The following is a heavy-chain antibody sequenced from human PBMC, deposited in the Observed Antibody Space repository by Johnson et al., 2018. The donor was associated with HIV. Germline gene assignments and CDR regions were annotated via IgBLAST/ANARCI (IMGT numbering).Heavy chain of an antibody. D-gene: IGHD3-10*01. J-gene: IGHJ3*02. CDR1: GFTFSSYA. Sequence: QVQLVESGGGVVQPGRSLRLSCAASGFTFSSYAMHWVRQAPGKGLEWVAVISYDGSNKYYADSVKGRFTISRDNSKNTLYLQMNSLRAEDTAVYYCARARVWFGELYAFDIWGQGTMVTVSS. CDR3: ARARVWFGELYAFDI. V-gene: IGHV3-30-3*01. CDR2: ISYDGSNK.